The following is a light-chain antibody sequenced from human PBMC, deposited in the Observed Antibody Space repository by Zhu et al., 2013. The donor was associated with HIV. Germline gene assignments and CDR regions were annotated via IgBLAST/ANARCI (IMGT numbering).Light chain of an antibody. J-gene: IGLJ2*01. CDR1: TGPVTSTYY. CDR2: DTT. CDR3: LLSYGGRRI. V-gene: IGLV7-43*01. Sequence: QTVVTQEPSLTVSPGGTVTLTCASSTGPVTSTYYPNWFQQKPGQAPRALIYDTTTKHSWTPARFSGSLLGGQAALTLSNVQPEDEADYYCLLSYGGRRIFGGGTRLTVL.